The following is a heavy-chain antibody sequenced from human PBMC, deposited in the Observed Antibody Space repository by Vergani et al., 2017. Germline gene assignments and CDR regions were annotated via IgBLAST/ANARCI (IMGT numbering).Heavy chain of an antibody. Sequence: QVQLVESGGGVVQPGRSLRLSCAASGFTFSSYGMHWVRQAPGKGLGWVAVISYDGSNKYYADSLKGRFTISRDNSKNTLYLQMNSLRAEDTAVYYCAKHGPTSGFIDYWGQGTLVTVSS. CDR2: ISYDGSNK. CDR3: AKHGPTSGFIDY. J-gene: IGHJ4*02. CDR1: GFTFSSYG. V-gene: IGHV3-30*18. D-gene: IGHD6-19*01.